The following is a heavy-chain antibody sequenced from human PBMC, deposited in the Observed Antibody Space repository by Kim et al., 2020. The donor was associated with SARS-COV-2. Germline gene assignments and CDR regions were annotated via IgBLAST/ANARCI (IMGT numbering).Heavy chain of an antibody. Sequence: GGSLRLSCVASGLTLSTYDMSWVRQAPGKGPEWLSFISYSAATIYYADSVKGRFTISRDNVKNSLYLQMNSLRDEDTAVYYCVPHRLGCFDPWGQGTLVTVSS. J-gene: IGHJ5*02. D-gene: IGHD3-16*01. CDR1: GLTLSTYD. V-gene: IGHV3-48*02. CDR2: ISYSAATI. CDR3: VPHRLGCFDP.